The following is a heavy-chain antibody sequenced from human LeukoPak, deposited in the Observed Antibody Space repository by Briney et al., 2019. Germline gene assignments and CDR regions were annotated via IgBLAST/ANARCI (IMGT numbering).Heavy chain of an antibody. D-gene: IGHD6-13*01. CDR2: ITSEGSST. Sequence: PGGSLRLSCAASGFTFSSYWMHWVRQVPGKGLVWVSRITSEGSSTSYADSVKGRFTISRDNAKNTLYLQMNSLRAEDTAVYYCAKTLPSSWYSFDYWGQGTLVTVSS. CDR1: GFTFSSYW. CDR3: AKTLPSSWYSFDY. V-gene: IGHV3-74*01. J-gene: IGHJ4*02.